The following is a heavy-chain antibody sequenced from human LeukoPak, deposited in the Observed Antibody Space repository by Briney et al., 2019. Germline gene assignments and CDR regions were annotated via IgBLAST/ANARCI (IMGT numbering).Heavy chain of an antibody. V-gene: IGHV3-48*04. CDR1: GFTFSTYS. CDR3: AREGYDFWGVYMDV. J-gene: IGHJ6*03. Sequence: GGSLRLSCAASGFTFSTYSMHWVRQAPGKGLERVSYISVGSSTIYYADSVKGRFTISRDNAKNSLYLQMNSLRAEDTAVYYCAREGYDFWGVYMDVWGKGTTVTVSS. CDR2: ISVGSSTI. D-gene: IGHD3-3*01.